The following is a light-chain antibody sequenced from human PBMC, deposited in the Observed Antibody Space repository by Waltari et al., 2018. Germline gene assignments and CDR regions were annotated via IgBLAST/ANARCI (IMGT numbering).Light chain of an antibody. Sequence: DIQMNQSTSSLSASVGDRVTITCRASKSISSYLNWYQQKPGKAPKLLIYAASSLQSGVPSRFSGSGSGTDFTLTISSLQPEDFATYYCQQSYSTLRTFGQGTKVEIK. CDR2: AAS. J-gene: IGKJ1*01. CDR1: KSISSY. CDR3: QQSYSTLRT. V-gene: IGKV1-39*01.